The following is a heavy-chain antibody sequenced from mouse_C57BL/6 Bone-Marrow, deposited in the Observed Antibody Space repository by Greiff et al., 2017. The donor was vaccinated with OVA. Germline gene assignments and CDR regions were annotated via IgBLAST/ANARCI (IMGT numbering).Heavy chain of an antibody. CDR2: IWRGGST. V-gene: IGHV2-5*01. J-gene: IGHJ2*01. D-gene: IGHD3-3*01. CDR3: AKNRAGHFDY. Sequence: VKLMESGPGLVQPSQSLSITCTVSGFSLTSYGVHWVRQSPGKGLEWLGVIWRGGSTDSNAALMSSLSITKDNSKSQVFIKMNILQAEDTAIYYCAKNRAGHFDYWGQGTTLTGSS. CDR1: GFSLTSYG.